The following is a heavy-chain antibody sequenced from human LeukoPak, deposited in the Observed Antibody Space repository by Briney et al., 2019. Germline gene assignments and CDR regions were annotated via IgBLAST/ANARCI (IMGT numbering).Heavy chain of an antibody. D-gene: IGHD3-3*01. J-gene: IGHJ4*02. CDR3: ARAGATIFGVVITLYYFDY. Sequence: SQTLSLTFAISGDSVSSNSAAWNWIRESPSRGLEWLGRTYYRSKWYNDYAVSVKSRITINPDTSKNQFSLQLNSVTPEDTAVYYCARAGATIFGVVITLYYFDYWGQGTLVTVSS. CDR2: TYYRSKWYN. V-gene: IGHV6-1*01. CDR1: GDSVSSNSAA.